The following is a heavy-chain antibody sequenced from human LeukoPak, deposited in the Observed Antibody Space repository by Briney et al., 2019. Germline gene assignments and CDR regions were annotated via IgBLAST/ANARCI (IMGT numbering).Heavy chain of an antibody. D-gene: IGHD6-13*01. CDR1: GFTFSGFA. J-gene: IGHJ4*02. CDR2: ISRSGEST. CDR3: ARGVIAAGGNDFDY. Sequence: GGSLRLSCAASGFTFSGFAMSWIRQAPGKGLEWVSSISRSGESTFYADSVRGRFTISRDNSKNTVSLQMESLRAEDTALYYCARGVIAAGGNDFDYWGQGTLVTVSS. V-gene: IGHV3-23*01.